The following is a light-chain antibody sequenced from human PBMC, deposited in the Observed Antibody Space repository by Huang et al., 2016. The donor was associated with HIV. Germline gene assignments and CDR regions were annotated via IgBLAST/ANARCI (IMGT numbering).Light chain of an antibody. Sequence: DIQMTQSPSSLSASVGDRVTITCRASQGISNSLAWYQQKPGKAPKLLLYAASRLKRVVPSRFSGSGSGTDYTLTISSLQPEDFATYYCQQYYSTPPITFGQGTRLEIK. J-gene: IGKJ5*01. CDR1: QGISNS. V-gene: IGKV1-NL1*01. CDR3: QQYYSTPPIT. CDR2: AAS.